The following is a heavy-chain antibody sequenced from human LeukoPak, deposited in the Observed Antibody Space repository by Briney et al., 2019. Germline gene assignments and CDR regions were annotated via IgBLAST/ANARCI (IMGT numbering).Heavy chain of an antibody. Sequence: PGGSLRLSCAASGFTFSSYWMHWVRQAPGKGLVWVSRINSDGSSTSYADSVKGRFTISRDNAKNTLYLQMNSLRAEDTAVYYCARGLGIYDSSGYCLGYFDYWGQGTLVTVSS. CDR1: GFTFSSYW. CDR3: ARGLGIYDSSGYCLGYFDY. D-gene: IGHD3-22*01. V-gene: IGHV3-74*01. CDR2: INSDGSST. J-gene: IGHJ4*02.